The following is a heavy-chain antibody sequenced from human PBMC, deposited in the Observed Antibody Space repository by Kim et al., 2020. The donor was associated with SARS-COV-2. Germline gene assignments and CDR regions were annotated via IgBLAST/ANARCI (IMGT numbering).Heavy chain of an antibody. D-gene: IGHD3-16*01. CDR3: ARLRGDFLSNGDYFDY. J-gene: IGHJ4*02. V-gene: IGHV3-21*01. Sequence: SVKGRFTIPRDNAKNSLYLQMNSLGAEDTAVYYCARLRGDFLSNGDYFDYWGQGTLVTVSS.